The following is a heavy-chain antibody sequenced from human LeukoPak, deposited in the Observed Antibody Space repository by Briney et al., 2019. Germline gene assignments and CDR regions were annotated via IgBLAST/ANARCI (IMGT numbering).Heavy chain of an antibody. V-gene: IGHV4-34*01. D-gene: IGHD2-2*01. J-gene: IGHJ4*02. CDR3: RRLDCSSTSCYAPLDY. CDR2: INHSGST. Sequence: PSETLSLTCAVYGGSFSGYYWSWIRQPPGKGLEWLGEINHSGSTNYNPSLKSRVTISVDTSKNQFSLKLSSVTAADTAVYYCRRLDCSSTSCYAPLDYWGQGTLVTVSS. CDR1: GGSFSGYY.